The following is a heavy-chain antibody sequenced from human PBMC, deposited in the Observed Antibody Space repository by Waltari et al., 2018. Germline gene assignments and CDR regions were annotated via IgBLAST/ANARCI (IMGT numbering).Heavy chain of an antibody. V-gene: IGHV4-34*01. J-gene: IGHJ5*02. CDR1: GGSFSGYY. CDR2: INHSGST. Sequence: QVQLQQWGAGLLTHSETLSLTCAVYGGSFSGYYWRWIRQPPGKGLEWIGEINHSGSTNYNPSLKSRVTISVDTSKNQFSLKLSSVTAADTAVYYCARYPGRFLEWLLTRNWFDPWGQGTLVTVSS. CDR3: ARYPGRFLEWLLTRNWFDP. D-gene: IGHD3-3*01.